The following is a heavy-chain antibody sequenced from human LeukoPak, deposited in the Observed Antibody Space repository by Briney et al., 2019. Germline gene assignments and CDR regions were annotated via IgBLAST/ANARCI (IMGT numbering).Heavy chain of an antibody. V-gene: IGHV3-23*01. CDR3: AKDLYNSGLWYFDY. CDR1: GFTLSSYG. CDR2: IFGSGGST. D-gene: IGHD6-19*01. Sequence: GGSLRLSCAVSGFTLSSYGMSWVRQAPGKGLEWISGIFGSGGSTKYADSVKGRFTISRDTSKNTLYLQMNSLRVEGTAVYYCAKDLYNSGLWYFDYWGQGTLVTVSA. J-gene: IGHJ4*02.